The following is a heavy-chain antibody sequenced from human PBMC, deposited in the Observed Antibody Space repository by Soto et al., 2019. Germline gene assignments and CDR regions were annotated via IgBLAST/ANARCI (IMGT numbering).Heavy chain of an antibody. CDR3: ARVEGNYYHSSGYLDY. V-gene: IGHV1-69*01. CDR1: GGTFSSYA. Sequence: QVQLVQSGAEVKKPGSSVKVSCKASGGTFSSYAISWVRQAPGQGLEWMGGIIPIFGTANYAQKFQGRVTINADESTSTAYMELRSLRSEDTAVYYCARVEGNYYHSSGYLDYWGQGTLVTVSS. D-gene: IGHD3-22*01. J-gene: IGHJ4*02. CDR2: IIPIFGTA.